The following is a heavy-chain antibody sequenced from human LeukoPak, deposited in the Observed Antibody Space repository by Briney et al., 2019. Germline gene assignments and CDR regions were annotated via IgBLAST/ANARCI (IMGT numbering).Heavy chain of an antibody. V-gene: IGHV4-34*01. CDR2: INHSGST. CDR3: AREGYGGYGMDV. D-gene: IGHD1-26*01. Sequence: SETLSLTCAVYGGSFSGYYWSWIRQPPGKGLEWIGEINHSGSTNCNPSLKSRVTISVDTSKNQFSLKLSSVTAADTAVYYCAREGYGGYGMDVWGQGTTVTVSS. J-gene: IGHJ6*02. CDR1: GGSFSGYY.